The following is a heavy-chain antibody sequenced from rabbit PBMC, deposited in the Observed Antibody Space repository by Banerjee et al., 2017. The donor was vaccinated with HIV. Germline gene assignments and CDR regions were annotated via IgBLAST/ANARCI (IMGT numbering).Heavy chain of an antibody. CDR2: IYTGDDNT. CDR1: GSDISTYY. Sequence: QSLEESGGDLVKPGASLTLTCTASGSDISTYYMCWVRQAPGKGLEWIACIYTGDDNTYYASWAKGRFTISKTSSTTVTLQMTSLTAADTATYFCARSSDWAFNLWGQGTLVTV. J-gene: IGHJ4*01. D-gene: IGHD4-1*01. V-gene: IGHV1S40*01. CDR3: ARSSDWAFNL.